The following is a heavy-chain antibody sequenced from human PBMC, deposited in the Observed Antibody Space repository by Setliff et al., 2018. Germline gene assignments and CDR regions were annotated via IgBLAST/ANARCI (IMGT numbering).Heavy chain of an antibody. CDR2: IYYSGST. J-gene: IGHJ6*03. Sequence: PSETLSLTCTVSGASISANHYWGLIRQPPGKGLEWVATIYYSGSTYSNPSLKSRLIISVDTPKNQFSLKLSSVTAADTAVYYCARHPVSRIGVAVYYYYMDVWGKGTTVTVSS. V-gene: IGHV4-39*01. CDR1: GASISANHY. D-gene: IGHD3-3*01. CDR3: ARHPVSRIGVAVYYYYMDV.